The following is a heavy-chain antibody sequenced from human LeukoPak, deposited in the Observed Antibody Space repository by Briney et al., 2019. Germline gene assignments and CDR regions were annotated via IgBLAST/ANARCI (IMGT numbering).Heavy chain of an antibody. V-gene: IGHV3-73*01. CDR2: IRSKANSYAT. Sequence: GGSLRLSCEASGFTFSGYAMHWVRQASGKGLEWVGRIRSKANSYATAYAASVKGRFTISRDDSKNTAYLQMNSLKTEDTAVYYCTRPSYGDAPYVDYWGQGTLVTVSS. D-gene: IGHD4-17*01. CDR3: TRPSYGDAPYVDY. J-gene: IGHJ4*02. CDR1: GFTFSGYA.